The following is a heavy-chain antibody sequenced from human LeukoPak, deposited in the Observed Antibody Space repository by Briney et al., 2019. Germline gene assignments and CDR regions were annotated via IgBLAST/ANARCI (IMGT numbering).Heavy chain of an antibody. D-gene: IGHD3-9*01. CDR2: IYYSGST. J-gene: IGHJ4*02. CDR3: ARRNYDIFTGYFLFDY. Sequence: SETLSLTCTVSGGSISSYCWSWIRQPPGKGLEWIGYIYYSGSTNYNPSLKSRVTISVDTSKNQFSLKLTSVTAADTAVYYCARRNYDIFTGYFLFDYWGQGTLVTVSS. CDR1: GGSISSYC. V-gene: IGHV4-59*08.